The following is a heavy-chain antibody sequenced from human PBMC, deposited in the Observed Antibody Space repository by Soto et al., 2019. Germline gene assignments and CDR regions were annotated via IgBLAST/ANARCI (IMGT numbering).Heavy chain of an antibody. J-gene: IGHJ6*02. CDR1: GGSISSYY. D-gene: IGHD3-10*02. CDR3: ARGRNLFGVYYYYGMDV. CDR2: IYYSGST. V-gene: IGHV4-59*01. Sequence: SETLSLTCTXSGGSISSYYWSWIRQPPGKGLEWIGYIYYSGSTNYNPSLKSRVTISVDTSKNQFSLKLSSVTAADTAVYYCARGRNLFGVYYYYGMDVWGQGTTVTVSS.